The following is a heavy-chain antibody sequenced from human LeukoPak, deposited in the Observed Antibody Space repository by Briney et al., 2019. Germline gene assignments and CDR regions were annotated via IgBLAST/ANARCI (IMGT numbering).Heavy chain of an antibody. V-gene: IGHV1-69*13. CDR3: ASNIVGATPPYYFDY. CDR1: GGTFSSYA. CDR2: IIPIFGTA. Sequence: SAKVSCKASGGTFSSYAISWVRQAPGQGLEWMGGIIPIFGTANYAQKFQGRVTITADESTSTAYMELSSLRSEDTAVYYCASNIVGATPPYYFDYWGQGTLVTVSS. J-gene: IGHJ4*02. D-gene: IGHD1-26*01.